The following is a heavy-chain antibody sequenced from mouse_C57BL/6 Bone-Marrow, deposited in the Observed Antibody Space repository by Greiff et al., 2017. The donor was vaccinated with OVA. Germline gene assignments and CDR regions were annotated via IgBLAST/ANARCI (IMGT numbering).Heavy chain of an antibody. CDR1: GYTFTSYG. CDR3: ARGGRRYFDV. CDR2: IYPRSGNT. D-gene: IGHD1-1*01. J-gene: IGHJ1*03. Sequence: QVQLKQSGAELARPGASVKLSCKASGYTFTSYGISWVKQRTGQDLEWIGEIYPRSGNTYYNEKFKGKATLTADKSSSTAYMELRSLTSEDSAVYFCARGGRRYFDVWGTGTTVTVSS. V-gene: IGHV1-81*01.